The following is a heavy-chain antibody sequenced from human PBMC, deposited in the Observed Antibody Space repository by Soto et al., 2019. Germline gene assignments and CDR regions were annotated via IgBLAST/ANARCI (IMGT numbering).Heavy chain of an antibody. V-gene: IGHV1-69*12. D-gene: IGHD6-13*01. Sequence: QVQLVQSGAEVKKPGSSVKVSCKASGGTFSSYAISWVRQAPGQGLEWMGGIIPIFGTANYAQKFQGRVTIPADESTSTADMEPSSLRSEDTAVYYSARASSQTYYYYYYGMDVWGQGTTVTVSS. CDR2: IIPIFGTA. CDR3: ARASSQTYYYYYYGMDV. CDR1: GGTFSSYA. J-gene: IGHJ6*02.